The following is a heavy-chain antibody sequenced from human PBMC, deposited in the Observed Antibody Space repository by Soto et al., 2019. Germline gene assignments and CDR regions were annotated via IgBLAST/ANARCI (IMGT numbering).Heavy chain of an antibody. CDR1: GYTFTSYA. V-gene: IGHV1-3*01. CDR2: INAGNGNT. J-gene: IGHJ5*02. CDR3: ARDRTYYYDSSGYYYGNWFDP. D-gene: IGHD3-22*01. Sequence: ASVKVSCKASGYTFTSYAMHWVRQAPGQRLEWMGWINAGNGNTKYSQKFQGRVTITRDTSASTVYMELSSLRSEDTAVYYCARDRTYYYDSSGYYYGNWFDPWGQGTLVTVSS.